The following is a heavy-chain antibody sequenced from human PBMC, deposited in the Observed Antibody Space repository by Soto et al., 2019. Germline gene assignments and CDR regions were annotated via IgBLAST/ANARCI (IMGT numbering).Heavy chain of an antibody. CDR3: ARDRAAAGTYYYYGMDV. CDR2: IIPIFGTA. V-gene: IGHV1-69*13. D-gene: IGHD6-13*01. CDR1: GGTFSSYA. J-gene: IGHJ6*02. Sequence: SSVKVSCKASGGTFSSYAISWVRQAPGQGLEWMGGIIPIFGTANYAQKFQGRVTITADESTSTAYMELSSLRSEDTAVYYCARDRAAAGTYYYYGMDVCGQGTTVTASS.